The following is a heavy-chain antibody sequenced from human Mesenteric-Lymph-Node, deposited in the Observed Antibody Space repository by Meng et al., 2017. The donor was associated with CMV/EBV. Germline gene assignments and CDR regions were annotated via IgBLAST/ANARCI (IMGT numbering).Heavy chain of an antibody. CDR1: GYTFIDYY. V-gene: IGHV1-2*06. Sequence: QVQLGQSVAAVKKPGASVRVSCKASGYTFIDYYINWVRQAPGQGLEWMGRINPKTGGRSYAQNFQGRVTMTRDTSINTAYMEVNRLNSDDTAMYYCARDRDTDWYSPFDYWGPGTLVTVSS. J-gene: IGHJ4*02. CDR2: INPKTGGR. D-gene: IGHD3-9*01. CDR3: ARDRDTDWYSPFDY.